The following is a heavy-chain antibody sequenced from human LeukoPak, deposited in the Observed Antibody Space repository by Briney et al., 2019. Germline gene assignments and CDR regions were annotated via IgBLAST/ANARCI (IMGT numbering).Heavy chain of an antibody. V-gene: IGHV4-39*01. CDR1: GGSISSSSYY. CDR3: ARNRKDTAMDTAHYYYGMDV. Sequence: SETLSLTCTVSGGSISSSSYYWGWIRQPPGKGLEWIGSIYYSGSTYYNPSPKSRVTISVDTSKNQFSLKLSSVTAADTAVYYCARNRKDTAMDTAHYYYGMDVWGQGTTVTVSS. CDR2: IYYSGST. J-gene: IGHJ6*02. D-gene: IGHD5-18*01.